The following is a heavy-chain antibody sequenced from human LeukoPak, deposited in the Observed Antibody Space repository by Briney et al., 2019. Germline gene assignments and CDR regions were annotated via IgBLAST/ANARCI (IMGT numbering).Heavy chain of an antibody. CDR1: GFSFNTYS. CDR3: AKTRRGSGWDSSFDY. D-gene: IGHD6-19*01. Sequence: GGSLRLSCVASGFSFNTYSMSWVRQAPGKGLEWVANIKHDGSESYYLASVRGRFIISRDNAKNSLYLQMNSLRAEDTALYYCAKTRRGSGWDSSFDYWGQGTLVTVSS. V-gene: IGHV3-7*03. J-gene: IGHJ4*02. CDR2: IKHDGSES.